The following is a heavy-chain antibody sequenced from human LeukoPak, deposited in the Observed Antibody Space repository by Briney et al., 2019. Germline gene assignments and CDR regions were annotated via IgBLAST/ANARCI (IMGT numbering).Heavy chain of an antibody. CDR2: INPDGTTT. J-gene: IGHJ4*02. D-gene: IGHD6-19*01. Sequence: GGSLRLSCAASGFTFSTYWMHWVRQAPGKGLVWVSRINPDGTTTSYADSVKGRFTISRDNAKDTVYLQMNSLRAEDTAVYYCARVSIGWYSFDYWGQGTLVTVSP. CDR3: ARVSIGWYSFDY. CDR1: GFTFSTYW. V-gene: IGHV3-74*01.